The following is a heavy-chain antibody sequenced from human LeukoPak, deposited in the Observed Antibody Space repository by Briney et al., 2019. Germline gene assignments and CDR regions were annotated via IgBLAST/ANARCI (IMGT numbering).Heavy chain of an antibody. J-gene: IGHJ4*02. V-gene: IGHV1-18*01. CDR3: ARGGNYGDYSH. CDR1: GYSFTI. D-gene: IGHD4-17*01. Sequence: ASVKVSCKASGYSFTIMHWVRQAPGQGLEWMGWISAYNGNTNYAQKLQGRVTMTTDTSTSTAYMELRSLRSDDTAVYYCARGGNYGDYSHWGQGTLVTVSS. CDR2: ISAYNGNT.